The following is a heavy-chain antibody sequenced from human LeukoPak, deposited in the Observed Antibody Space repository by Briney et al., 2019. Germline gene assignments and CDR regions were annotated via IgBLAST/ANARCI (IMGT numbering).Heavy chain of an antibody. CDR3: ARANCSSTSCYLYYFDY. D-gene: IGHD2-2*01. CDR1: GYTFTGYY. CDR2: INPNSGGT. V-gene: IGHV1-2*02. J-gene: IGHJ4*02. Sequence: PWASVKVSCKASGYTFTGYYMHWARQAPGQGLEWMGWINPNSGGTNYAQKFQGRVTMTRDTSISTAYMELSRLRSDDTAVYYCARANCSSTSCYLYYFDYWGQGTLVTVSS.